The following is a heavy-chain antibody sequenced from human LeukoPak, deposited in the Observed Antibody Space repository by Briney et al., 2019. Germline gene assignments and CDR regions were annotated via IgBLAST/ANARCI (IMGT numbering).Heavy chain of an antibody. V-gene: IGHV3-13*01. CDR2: IGIRGDT. CDR3: ARGGIQVSGIDEFDY. CDR1: GFTFIDYD. J-gene: IGHJ4*02. Sequence: QPGGSLRLSGAASGFTFIDYDMHWVRQVIGKGLEWVSAIGIRGDTHYSGSVKGRFTISRENAESSLYLQMNSLRAEDTAVYYCARGGIQVSGIDEFDYWGQGTLVTVSS. D-gene: IGHD6-19*01.